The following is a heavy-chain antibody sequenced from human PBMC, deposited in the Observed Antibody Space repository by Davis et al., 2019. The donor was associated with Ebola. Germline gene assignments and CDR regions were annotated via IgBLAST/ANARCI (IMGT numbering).Heavy chain of an antibody. CDR3: ARDPTVTPLDY. CDR1: GYTFTSYD. D-gene: IGHD4-17*01. CDR2: INPSGGST. Sequence: ASVKVSCKASGYTFTSYDINWVRQATGQGLEWMGIINPSGGSTSYAQKFQGRVTMTRDTSTSTVYMELSSLRSDDTAVYYCARDPTVTPLDYWGQGTLVTVSS. V-gene: IGHV1-46*01. J-gene: IGHJ4*02.